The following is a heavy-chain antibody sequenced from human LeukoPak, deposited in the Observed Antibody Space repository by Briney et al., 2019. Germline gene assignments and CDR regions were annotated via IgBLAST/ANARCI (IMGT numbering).Heavy chain of an antibody. D-gene: IGHD1-14*01. J-gene: IGHJ4*02. CDR2: INPNSGGT. V-gene: IGHV1-2*02. Sequence: ASVKVSCKASGYTFTGYYMHWVRQAPGQGLEWMGWINPNSGGTNYAQKFQGRVTMTRDTPISTAYMELSRLRSDDTAVYYCARYDEGTIGTLISNWGQGTLVTVSS. CDR3: ARYDEGTIGTLISN. CDR1: GYTFTGYY.